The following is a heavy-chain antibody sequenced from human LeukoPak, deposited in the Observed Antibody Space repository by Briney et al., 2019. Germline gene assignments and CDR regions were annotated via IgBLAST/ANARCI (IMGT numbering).Heavy chain of an antibody. V-gene: IGHV4-34*01. Sequence: SETLSLTCAVYGGSFSGYYWSWIRQPPGKGLEWIGEINHSGSTNYNPSLKSRVTISVDTSKNQFSLKLSSVTAADTAVYYCASARPITVGYYFDYWGQGTLVTVSS. CDR2: INHSGST. CDR1: GGSFSGYY. D-gene: IGHD2-15*01. J-gene: IGHJ4*02. CDR3: ASARPITVGYYFDY.